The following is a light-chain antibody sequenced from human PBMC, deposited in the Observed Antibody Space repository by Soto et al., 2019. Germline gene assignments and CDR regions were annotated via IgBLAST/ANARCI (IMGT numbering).Light chain of an antibody. V-gene: IGLV1-40*01. CDR1: SSNIGAGFD. Sequence: QLVLTQPPSVSGAPGQRVTISCTGSSSNIGAGFDVHWYQQLPGTAPKLLIYGTSNRPSGVPDRFSGSKSGTSASLAITGLQAEDEADYHCQSYDSSLSGSVFGGGTKLTVL. CDR3: QSYDSSLSGSV. J-gene: IGLJ2*01. CDR2: GTS.